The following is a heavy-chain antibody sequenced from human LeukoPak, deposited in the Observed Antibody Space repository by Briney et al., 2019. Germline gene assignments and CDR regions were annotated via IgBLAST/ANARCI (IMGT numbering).Heavy chain of an antibody. Sequence: ASVKVSCEASGYTPRVVTIDCVPQAPGHGLEWMGWISTYNGNTNYAQKLQGRVTMTTDTSTSTAYMELRSLRSDDTAVYYCAKDRSVDGSRSFDYWGQGTLVTVSS. D-gene: IGHD6-13*01. V-gene: IGHV1-18*01. CDR1: GYTPRVVT. CDR2: ISTYNGNT. J-gene: IGHJ4*02. CDR3: AKDRSVDGSRSFDY.